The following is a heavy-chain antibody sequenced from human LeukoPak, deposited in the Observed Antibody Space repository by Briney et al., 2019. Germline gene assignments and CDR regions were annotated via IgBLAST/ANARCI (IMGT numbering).Heavy chain of an antibody. CDR3: ARDRRSGYSNWFDP. CDR1: GGTFSSYA. CDR2: MNPNSGNT. V-gene: IGHV1-8*02. Sequence: ASVKVSCKASGGTFSSYAINWVRQATGQGLEWMGWMNPNSGNTGYAQKFQGRVTMTRNTSISTAYMELSSLRSEDTAVYYCARDRRSGYSNWFDPWGQGTLVTVSS. J-gene: IGHJ5*02. D-gene: IGHD5-12*01.